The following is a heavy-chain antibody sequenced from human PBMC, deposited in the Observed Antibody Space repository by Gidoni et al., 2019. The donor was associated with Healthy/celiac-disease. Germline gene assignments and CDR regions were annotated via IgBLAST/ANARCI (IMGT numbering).Heavy chain of an antibody. CDR2: ISSSSSYI. CDR3: ATPSSPLRYFDWLLPFDY. V-gene: IGHV3-21*01. J-gene: IGHJ4*02. D-gene: IGHD3-9*01. Sequence: EVQLVESGGGLVKPGGSLRLSCAASGFTFSRYSMNWVRQAPGKGLEWVSSISSSSSYIYYADSVKGRFTISRDNAKNSLYLQMNSLRAEDTAVYYCATPSSPLRYFDWLLPFDYWGQGTLVTVSS. CDR1: GFTFSRYS.